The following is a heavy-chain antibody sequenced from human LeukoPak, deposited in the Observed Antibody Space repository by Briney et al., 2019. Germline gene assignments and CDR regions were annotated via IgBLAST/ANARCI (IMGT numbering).Heavy chain of an antibody. J-gene: IGHJ4*02. CDR2: MYNSGST. CDR1: DGSISSYY. Sequence: SETLSLTCTVSDGSISSYYWSWIRQPPGKGLEWIGYMYNSGSTNYNPSLKSRVTISVDTSKNQFSLKLNSVTAADTAVYYCARSNGYNFHGYFDHWGQGTLVTVSS. CDR3: ARSNGYNFHGYFDH. V-gene: IGHV4-59*01. D-gene: IGHD5-24*01.